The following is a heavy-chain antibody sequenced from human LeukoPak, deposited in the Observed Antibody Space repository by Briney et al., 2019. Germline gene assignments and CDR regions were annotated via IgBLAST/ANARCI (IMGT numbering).Heavy chain of an antibody. D-gene: IGHD5/OR15-5a*01. CDR2: INPSGGST. CDR3: ARATLYDYYFNY. V-gene: IGHV1-46*01. J-gene: IGHJ4*02. Sequence: ASVKVSCKASGGTFTNYYMHWVRQAPGQGLEWMGIINPSGGSTSYAQKFQGRVTMTRDTSTSTVYMELSSLRSEDTAVYYCARATLYDYYFNYWGQGTLVTVSS. CDR1: GGTFTNYY.